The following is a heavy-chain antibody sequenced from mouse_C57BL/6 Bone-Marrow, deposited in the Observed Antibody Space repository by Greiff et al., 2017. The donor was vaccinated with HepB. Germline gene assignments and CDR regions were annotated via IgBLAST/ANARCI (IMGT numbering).Heavy chain of an antibody. CDR1: GYTFTNYW. CDR3: AREEIYDGYLDWYFDV. V-gene: IGHV1-63*01. D-gene: IGHD2-3*01. J-gene: IGHJ1*03. CDR2: IYPGGGYT. Sequence: VQLQQSGAELVRPGTSVKMSCKASGYTFTNYWIGWAKPRPGHGLEWIGDIYPGGGYTNYNEKFKGKSTLTADKSSSTAYMQFSSLTSEDSAIYYCAREEIYDGYLDWYFDVWGTGTTVTVSS.